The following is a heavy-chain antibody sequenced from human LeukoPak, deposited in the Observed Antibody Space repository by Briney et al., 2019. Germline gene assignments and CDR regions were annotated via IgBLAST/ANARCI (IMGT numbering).Heavy chain of an antibody. CDR3: ARDNSMGGRGWWFDP. J-gene: IGHJ5*02. V-gene: IGHV1-46*01. D-gene: IGHD2-15*01. CDR1: GYTFTSYG. CDR2: INPSGGST. Sequence: ASVKVSCKASGYTFTSYGISWVRQAPGQGLEWMGIINPSGGSTSYAEKFQGRVIMTRDMSTSTDYMELSSLISEDTAVYYCARDNSMGGRGWWFDPWGQGTLVTVSS.